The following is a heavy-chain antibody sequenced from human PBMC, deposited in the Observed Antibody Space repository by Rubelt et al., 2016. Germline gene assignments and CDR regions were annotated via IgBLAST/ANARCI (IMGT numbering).Heavy chain of an antibody. Sequence: LEWVGRAKKKPNSDRIEYAAPVQGRFTISRDDSRSSLYLQMSSLRAEDTAVYYCAKVPIRTVTSTFDYWGQGTLVTVSS. J-gene: IGHJ4*02. CDR2: AKKKPNSDRI. CDR3: AKVPIRTVTSTFDY. D-gene: IGHD4-17*01. V-gene: IGHV3-72*01.